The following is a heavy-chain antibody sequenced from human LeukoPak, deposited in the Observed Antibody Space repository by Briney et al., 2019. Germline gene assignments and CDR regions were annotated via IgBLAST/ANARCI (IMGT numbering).Heavy chain of an antibody. J-gene: IGHJ4*02. CDR3: ARKRGIRGPSSSGSYFDY. CDR2: IKQEGREK. V-gene: IGHV3-7*01. D-gene: IGHD6-19*01. CDR1: GFTFSSYW. Sequence: GGSLRLSCAASGFTFSSYWMSRVRQAPGKGLEWVANIKQEGREKYYVDSVKGRFTISRDNAKNSLYLQMNSLRAEDTAVYYCARKRGIRGPSSSGSYFDYWGQGTLVTVSS.